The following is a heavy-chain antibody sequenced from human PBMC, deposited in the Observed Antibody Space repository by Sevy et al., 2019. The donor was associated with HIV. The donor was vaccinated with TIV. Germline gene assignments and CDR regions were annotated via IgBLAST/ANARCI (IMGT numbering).Heavy chain of an antibody. V-gene: IGHV1-2*02. J-gene: IGHJ5*02. CDR3: AREGVYCSGGSCYSSWFDP. Sequence: ASVKVSCKASGYTFTGYYMHWVRQAPGQGLEWMGWINPNSGGTNYAQKFQDRVTMTRDTSISTASMELSRLRSDDTAVYYCAREGVYCSGGSCYSSWFDPWGQGTLVTVSS. CDR2: INPNSGGT. D-gene: IGHD2-15*01. CDR1: GYTFTGYY.